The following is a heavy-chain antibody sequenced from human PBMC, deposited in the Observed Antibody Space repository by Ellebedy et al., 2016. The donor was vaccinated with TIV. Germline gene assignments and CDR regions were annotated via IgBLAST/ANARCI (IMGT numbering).Heavy chain of an antibody. CDR3: ARENYGATFDI. CDR1: GFTFSSYW. Sequence: PGGSLRLSCAASGFTFSSYWMSWVRQAPGKGLEWVGNIRQDGGQKYSVDSVKGRFTISRDNAKKSLYLQMSSLRGEDTALYYCARENYGATFDIWGQGTMVIVSS. V-gene: IGHV3-7*03. J-gene: IGHJ3*02. CDR2: IRQDGGQK. D-gene: IGHD1-7*01.